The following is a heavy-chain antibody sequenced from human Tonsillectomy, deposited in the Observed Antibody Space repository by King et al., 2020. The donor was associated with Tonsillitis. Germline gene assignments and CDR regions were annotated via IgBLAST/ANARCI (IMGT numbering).Heavy chain of an antibody. CDR2: IFYSGST. D-gene: IGHD3-16*01. V-gene: IGHV4-39*01. CDR3: ARHAVYDYVWGSWDDYYLDY. J-gene: IGHJ4*02. CDR1: GGSISTSTYY. Sequence: QLQESGPGLVKPSETLSLTCTVSGGSISTSTYYWGWIRQPPGKGLEWIGSIFYSGSTYYNPSLKSRVTISVDTSKNQFSLRLTSVTAEDTAVYYCARHAVYDYVWGSWDDYYLDYWGQGTLVTVSS.